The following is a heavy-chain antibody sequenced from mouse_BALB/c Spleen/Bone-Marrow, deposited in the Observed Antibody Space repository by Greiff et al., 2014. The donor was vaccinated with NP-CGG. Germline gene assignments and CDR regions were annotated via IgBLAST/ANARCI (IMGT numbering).Heavy chain of an antibody. CDR3: ARSRLRGYYFDY. CDR2: ISGGSSTI. Sequence: EVKLEESGGGLVQPGGSRKLSCAASGFTFSSFGMHWVRQAPEKGLEWVAYISGGSSTIYYADTLKGRFTVSRDNPKNTLFLQMTSLRSEDTAMYYCARSRLRGYYFDYWGQGTTLKVSS. CDR1: GFTFSSFG. D-gene: IGHD3-2*02. J-gene: IGHJ2*01. V-gene: IGHV5-17*02.